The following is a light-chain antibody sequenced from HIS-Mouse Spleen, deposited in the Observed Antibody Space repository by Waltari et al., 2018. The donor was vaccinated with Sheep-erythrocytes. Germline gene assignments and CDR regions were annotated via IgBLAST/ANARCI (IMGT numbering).Light chain of an antibody. CDR3: CSYAGSSTPWV. CDR1: SSDVGSYNL. Sequence: QSALTQPASVSGSPGQSITISCTGTSSDVGSYNLVSWYQQHPGKAPNLMIYEGSKRPSGVSNRFSGSKSGNTASLTISGLQAADEADYYCCSYAGSSTPWVFGGGTKLTVL. V-gene: IGLV2-23*01. J-gene: IGLJ3*02. CDR2: EGS.